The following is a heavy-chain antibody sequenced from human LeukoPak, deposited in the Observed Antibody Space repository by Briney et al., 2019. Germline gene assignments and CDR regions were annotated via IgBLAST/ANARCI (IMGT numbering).Heavy chain of an antibody. CDR3: ARHVRGWGGMDV. CDR2: IYTSANT. D-gene: IGHD6-19*01. CDR1: GGSISSGSYY. J-gene: IGHJ6*02. V-gene: IGHV4-61*02. Sequence: SETLSLTCTVSGGSISSGSYYWSWIRQPAGKGLEWIGRIYTSANTNYNPSLEGRVTISVDTSKNQFSLKLTSVTAADTAVYYCARHVRGWGGMDVWGQGTTVTVSS.